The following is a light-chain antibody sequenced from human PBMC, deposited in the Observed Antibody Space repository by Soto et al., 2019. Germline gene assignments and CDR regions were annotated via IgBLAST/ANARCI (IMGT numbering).Light chain of an antibody. J-gene: IGLJ1*01. Sequence: QSALTQPPSASGSPGQSVTISCTGSSSDIGGYDFVSWYQQHPGKVPKLLIYEVTKRPSGVPDRFSGSKSGNTASLTVSGLQAADEADYYCCSQEGSKNYYLFGPGTKLTVL. CDR2: EVT. V-gene: IGLV2-8*01. CDR3: CSQEGSKNYYL. CDR1: SSDIGGYDF.